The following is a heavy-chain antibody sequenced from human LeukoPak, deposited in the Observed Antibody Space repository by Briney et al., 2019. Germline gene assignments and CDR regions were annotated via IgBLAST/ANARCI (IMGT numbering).Heavy chain of an antibody. V-gene: IGHV3-23*01. CDR1: GFTFSSYS. Sequence: GGSLRLSCAASGFTFSSYSMSWVRQAPGKGLEWVSAISGSGGSTYYADSVKGRFTISRDNSKNTLYMQMNSLRAEDTAVYYRAKDGSSWYVDYFDDWGQGTLVTVSS. J-gene: IGHJ4*02. CDR3: AKDGSSWYVDYFDD. CDR2: ISGSGGST. D-gene: IGHD6-13*01.